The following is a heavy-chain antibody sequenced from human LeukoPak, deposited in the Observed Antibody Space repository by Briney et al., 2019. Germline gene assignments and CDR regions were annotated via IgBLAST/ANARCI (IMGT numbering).Heavy chain of an antibody. J-gene: IGHJ4*02. D-gene: IGHD1-14*01. Sequence: GGSLRLSXAASGFTFSSCGFNWVRQAPGKGLEWVSSIGPTGTDRYYTDSVRGRFTISRDNAKNSMYLQMDSLRDEDTAVYYCATETIGRHYDYWGQGTLLTVSS. CDR2: IGPTGTDR. V-gene: IGHV3-21*01. CDR3: ATETIGRHYDY. CDR1: GFTFSSCG.